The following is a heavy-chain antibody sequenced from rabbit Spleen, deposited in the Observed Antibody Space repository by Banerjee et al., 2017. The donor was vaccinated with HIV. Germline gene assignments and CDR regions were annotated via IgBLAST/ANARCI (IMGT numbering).Heavy chain of an antibody. D-gene: IGHD6-1*01. Sequence: QSLEESGGDLVKPGASLTLTCTASGFSFSSSYYMCWVRQAPGKGLEWIGCINTGSSGTTYYASWAKGRFTISKTSSTTVTLQMTSLTAADTATYFCARRSIYGVATYAYGSFNLWGQGTLVTVS. CDR3: ARRSIYGVATYAYGSFNL. J-gene: IGHJ4*01. CDR1: GFSFSSSYY. V-gene: IGHV1S40*01. CDR2: INTGSSGTT.